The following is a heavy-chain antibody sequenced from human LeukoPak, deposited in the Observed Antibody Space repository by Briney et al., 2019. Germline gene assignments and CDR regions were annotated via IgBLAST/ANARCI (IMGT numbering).Heavy chain of an antibody. J-gene: IGHJ6*03. CDR2: ISASGGST. Sequence: GGSLRLSCAASGFTFSRYAMSWVRQAPGKGLEWVSSISASGGSTYYADSVKGRFSISRDNSKNTLYLQMNSLRAEDTAVYYCVKVYYYMDVWGKGTTVTVSS. V-gene: IGHV3-23*01. CDR1: GFTFSRYA. CDR3: VKVYYYMDV.